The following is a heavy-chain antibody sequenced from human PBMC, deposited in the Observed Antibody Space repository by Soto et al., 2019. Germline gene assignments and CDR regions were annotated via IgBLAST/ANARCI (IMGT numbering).Heavy chain of an antibody. CDR3: AKDLVVAVASYGMDV. D-gene: IGHD6-19*01. CDR1: GFTFSSYG. V-gene: IGHV3-30*18. Sequence: QPGGSLRLSCAASGFTFSSYGMHWVRQAPGKGLEWVAVISYDGSNKYYADSVKGRFTISRDNSKNTLYLQMNSLRAEDTAVYYCAKDLVVAVASYGMDVWGQGTTVTVSS. CDR2: ISYDGSNK. J-gene: IGHJ6*02.